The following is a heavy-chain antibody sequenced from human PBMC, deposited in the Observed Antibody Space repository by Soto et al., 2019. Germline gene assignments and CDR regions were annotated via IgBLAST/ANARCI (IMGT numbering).Heavy chain of an antibody. CDR3: AILTGSDFDY. CDR2: INHSGST. D-gene: IGHD3-9*01. V-gene: IGHV4-34*01. Sequence: PSETLSLTCAVYGGSFSGYYWSWIRQPPGKRLEWIGEINHSGSTNYNPSLKSRVTISVDTSKNQFSLKLSSVTAADTAVYYCAILTGSDFDYWGQGTLVTVSS. CDR1: GGSFSGYY. J-gene: IGHJ4*02.